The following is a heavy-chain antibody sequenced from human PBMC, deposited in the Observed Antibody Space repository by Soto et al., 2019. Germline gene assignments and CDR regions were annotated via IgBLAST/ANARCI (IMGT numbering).Heavy chain of an antibody. D-gene: IGHD3-10*01. V-gene: IGHV4-34*01. Sequence: SETLSLTCAVYGECFSRYYSNWISQHPGKGLEWIGEINHSGSTNYNPSLKSRVTISVDTSKNQFSLKLSSVTAADTAVYYCAREEVAYYGSGSYNWFDPWGQGTLVTVSS. CDR3: AREEVAYYGSGSYNWFDP. CDR1: GECFSRYY. CDR2: INHSGST. J-gene: IGHJ5*02.